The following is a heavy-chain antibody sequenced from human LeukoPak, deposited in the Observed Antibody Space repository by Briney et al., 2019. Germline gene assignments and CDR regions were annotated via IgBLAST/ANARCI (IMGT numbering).Heavy chain of an antibody. CDR3: ARGAQNPDY. V-gene: IGHV4-59*01. D-gene: IGHD1-26*01. J-gene: IGHJ4*02. CDR1: GGSISSYY. Sequence: SETLSLTCTASGGSISSYYWSWIRQPPGKGLEWIWYIYYSGSTNYNPSLKSRATISVDTSKNQFSLKLSSVTAADTAVYYCARGAQNPDYWGQGTLVTVSS. CDR2: IYYSGST.